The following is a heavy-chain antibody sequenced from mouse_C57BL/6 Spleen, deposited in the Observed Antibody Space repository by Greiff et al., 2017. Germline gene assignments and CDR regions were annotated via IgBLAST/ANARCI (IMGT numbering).Heavy chain of an antibody. V-gene: IGHV5-6*01. CDR3: ARQNTTVVAEIYYAMDY. CDR1: GFTFSSYG. CDR2: ISSGGSYP. Sequence: EVHLVESGGDLVKPGGSLKLSCAASGFTFSSYGMSWVRQTPDKRLEWVATISSGGSYPYYPASVKGRFTISRDNAKNTLYLQMSSLKSEDTAMYYCARQNTTVVAEIYYAMDYWGQGTSVTVSS. J-gene: IGHJ4*01. D-gene: IGHD1-1*01.